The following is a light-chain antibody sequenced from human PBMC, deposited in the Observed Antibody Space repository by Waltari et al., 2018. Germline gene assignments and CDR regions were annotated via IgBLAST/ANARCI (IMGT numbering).Light chain of an antibody. V-gene: IGLV8-61*01. CDR2: STN. CDR1: SGSVSTSDY. CDR3: VLYGGNGMWV. J-gene: IGLJ3*02. Sequence: QTVVTQEPAFSVSPGGTITLTCAFTSGSVSTSDYPSWYQQPPGQAPRTLIYSTNIRSSGVPDRFSGSIIGNKAALTITGAQADDESDYYCVLYGGNGMWVFGGGTRLTVL.